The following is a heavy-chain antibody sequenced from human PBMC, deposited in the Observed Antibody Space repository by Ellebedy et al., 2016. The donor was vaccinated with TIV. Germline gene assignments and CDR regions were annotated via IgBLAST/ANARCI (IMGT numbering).Heavy chain of an antibody. J-gene: IGHJ3*02. CDR2: ISATGSLI. V-gene: IGHV3-21*01. CDR1: GFVFRNFG. CDR3: AGGLLIDVLDT. D-gene: IGHD3-9*01. Sequence: GGSLRLSXEASGFVFRNFGMHWVRQAPGKGLQWVSYISATGSLISYLESVKGRFTIARDNAKTSLFLQLNYLRAEDTGVYYCAGGLLIDVLDTWGQGTMVSVSS.